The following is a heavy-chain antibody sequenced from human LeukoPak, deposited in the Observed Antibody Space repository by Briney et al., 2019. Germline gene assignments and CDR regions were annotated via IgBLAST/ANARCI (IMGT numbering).Heavy chain of an antibody. CDR1: DDSITNNFFF. J-gene: IGHJ4*02. V-gene: IGHV4-39*01. CDR3: ARHKVAVPQGFDY. Sequence: PSETLSLTCTVSDDSITNNFFFWGWIRHPPGTGLEWIGTIYYSGTAYYNPSLKSRVTISLDTSKNQFSLKLTSVTAADTAVYYCARHKVAVPQGFDYWGQGTLVTVSS. CDR2: IYYSGTA. D-gene: IGHD6-19*01.